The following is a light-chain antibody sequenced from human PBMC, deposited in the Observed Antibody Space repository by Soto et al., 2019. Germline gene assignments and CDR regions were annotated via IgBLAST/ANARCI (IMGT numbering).Light chain of an antibody. CDR1: QSVNTY. CDR2: AAS. V-gene: IGKV1-39*01. Sequence: DIQMTQSPSSLSASVGDRVTITCRASQSVNTYLHWYQQKAGQAPKLLIYAASNLQSGVPSRFSGRRSGTDFTLTLESLQPEDFATYYCQQGYSNPWTFGQGTKVEVK. CDR3: QQGYSNPWT. J-gene: IGKJ1*01.